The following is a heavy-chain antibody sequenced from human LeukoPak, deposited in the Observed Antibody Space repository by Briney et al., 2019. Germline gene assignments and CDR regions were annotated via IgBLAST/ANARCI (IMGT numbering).Heavy chain of an antibody. J-gene: IGHJ4*02. Sequence: SETLSLTCSVSGGSISNYYWSWIWQSPGKGLEWVGHISYSGSTIYNPSLKSRVAISVDTSKNQFSLKLSSVTAADTAVYYCARHTGYSFVTGFDYWGQGTLVTVSS. V-gene: IGHV4-59*08. CDR1: GGSISNYY. CDR3: ARHTGYSFVTGFDY. CDR2: ISYSGST. D-gene: IGHD5-18*01.